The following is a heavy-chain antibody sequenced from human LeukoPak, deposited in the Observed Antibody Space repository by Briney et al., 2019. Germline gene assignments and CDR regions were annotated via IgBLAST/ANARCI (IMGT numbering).Heavy chain of an antibody. J-gene: IGHJ4*02. D-gene: IGHD1-20*01. Sequence: GGSLRLSCAASGFTFTTYWMHWVRQAPGKGLVWVSRSNSDGSSTSYADSVKGRFTISRDNAKNTLYLQMNSLRAEDTAVYYCARASNWKYDYRGQGTLVTVSS. CDR1: GFTFTTYW. CDR2: SNSDGSST. V-gene: IGHV3-74*01. CDR3: ARASNWKYDY.